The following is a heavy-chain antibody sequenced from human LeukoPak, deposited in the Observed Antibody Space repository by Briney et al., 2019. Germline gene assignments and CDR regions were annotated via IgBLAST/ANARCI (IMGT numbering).Heavy chain of an antibody. V-gene: IGHV4-34*01. D-gene: IGHD5-18*01. CDR2: INHSGST. CDR3: ARGASGIQRSYYFEY. J-gene: IGHJ4*02. CDR1: GGSISSYY. Sequence: PSETLSLTCTVSGGSISSYYWSWIRQPPGKGLEWIGEINHSGSTNYNPSLKSRVTISVDTSKNQFSLKLSSVTAADTAVYYCARGASGIQRSYYFEYWGQGTLVTVSS.